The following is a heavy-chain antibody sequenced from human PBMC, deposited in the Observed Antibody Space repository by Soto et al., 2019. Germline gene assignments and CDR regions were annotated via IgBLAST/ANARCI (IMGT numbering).Heavy chain of an antibody. CDR1: GFTFDDYA. V-gene: IGHV3-9*01. CDR3: AKGQSYYYMDV. Sequence: EVQLVESGGGLVQPGRSLRLSCAASGFTFDDYAMHCVRQAPGKGLEWVSGISWNSGSIGYADSVKGRFTISRDNAKNSLYLQMNSLRAEDTALYYCAKGQSYYYMDVWGKGTTVTVSS. J-gene: IGHJ6*03. CDR2: ISWNSGSI.